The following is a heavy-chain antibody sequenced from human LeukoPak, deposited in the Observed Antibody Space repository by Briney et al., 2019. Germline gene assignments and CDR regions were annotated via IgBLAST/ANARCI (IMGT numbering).Heavy chain of an antibody. CDR2: IKQDGSEK. CDR3: ARSPESGYYDSSGYSFDY. Sequence: PGGSLRLSCAASGFTFSSYWMSWVRQAPGKGLEWVANIKQDGSEKYYVDFVKGRFTISRDNAKNSLYLQMNSLGAEDTAVYYCARSPESGYYDSSGYSFDYWGQGTLVTVSS. D-gene: IGHD3-22*01. V-gene: IGHV3-7*01. CDR1: GFTFSSYW. J-gene: IGHJ4*02.